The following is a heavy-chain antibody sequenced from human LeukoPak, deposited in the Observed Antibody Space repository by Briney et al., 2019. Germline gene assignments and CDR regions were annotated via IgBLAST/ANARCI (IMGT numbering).Heavy chain of an antibody. J-gene: IGHJ4*02. V-gene: IGHV1-2*04. CDR1: GYTFTGYY. CDR3: ARDKGYCSGGSCYSLDY. Sequence: ASVKLSCNSSGYTFTGYYMHWVRQAPGQGLEWMGCINLNSGGTNYAQKFQGWVTMTRDTSISTAYVELSRLRSDDTAVYYCARDKGYCSGGSCYSLDYWGQGTLVTVSS. D-gene: IGHD2-15*01. CDR2: INLNSGGT.